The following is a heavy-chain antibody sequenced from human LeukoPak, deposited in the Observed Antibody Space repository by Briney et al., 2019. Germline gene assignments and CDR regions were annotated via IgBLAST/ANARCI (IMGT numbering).Heavy chain of an antibody. V-gene: IGHV3-23*01. Sequence: PGGSLRLSCAASGFTFSSYGMSWVRQAPGKGLEWVSAISGSGGSTYYADSVKVRFNISRDNSKNTLYLQMNILRAEDTAVYYCAKDIYGDSTGGRFQHWGQGTLVTVSS. CDR2: ISGSGGST. J-gene: IGHJ1*01. CDR3: AKDIYGDSTGGRFQH. D-gene: IGHD4-17*01. CDR1: GFTFSSYG.